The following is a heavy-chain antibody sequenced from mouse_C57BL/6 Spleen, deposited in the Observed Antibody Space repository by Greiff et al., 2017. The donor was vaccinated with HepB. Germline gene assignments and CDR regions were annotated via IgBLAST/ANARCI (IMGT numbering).Heavy chain of an antibody. D-gene: IGHD1-1*01. CDR1: GYTFTSYW. Sequence: VQLQQPGAELVRPGTSVKLSCKASGYTFTSYWMHWVKQRPGQGLEWIGVIDPSDSYTNYNQKFKGKATLTVDTSSSTAYMQLSSLTSEDSAVYYCARRGLLRSLAWFAYWGQGTLVTVSA. V-gene: IGHV1-59*01. J-gene: IGHJ3*01. CDR3: ARRGLLRSLAWFAY. CDR2: IDPSDSYT.